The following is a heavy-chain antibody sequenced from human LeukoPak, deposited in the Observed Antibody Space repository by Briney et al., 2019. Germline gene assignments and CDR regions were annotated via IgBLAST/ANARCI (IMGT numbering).Heavy chain of an antibody. V-gene: IGHV3-23*01. CDR2: FGTGADT. CDR3: AKHVMTTPRTLDY. Sequence: GFLRLSCAASGFTFKNYAVSWVRQAPGKGLEWVSTFGTGADTYYAGSVEGRFIISRDNSKSTVYLQMNSLRADDTATYYCAKHVMTTPRTLDYWGQGTLVTVSS. CDR1: GFTFKNYA. D-gene: IGHD1-1*01. J-gene: IGHJ4*02.